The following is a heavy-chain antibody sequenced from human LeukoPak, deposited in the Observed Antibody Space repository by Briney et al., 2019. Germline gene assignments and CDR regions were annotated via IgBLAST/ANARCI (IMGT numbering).Heavy chain of an antibody. CDR3: ARDRPGEQQLENWFDP. CDR2: IIPIFGTA. D-gene: IGHD6-13*01. J-gene: IGHJ5*02. CDR1: GYTFTGYY. V-gene: IGHV1-69*13. Sequence: SVKVSCKASGYTFTGYYMHWVRQAPGQGLEWMGGIIPIFGTANYAQKFQGRVTITADESTSTAYMELSSLRSEDTAVYYCARDRPGEQQLENWFDPWGQGTLVTVSS.